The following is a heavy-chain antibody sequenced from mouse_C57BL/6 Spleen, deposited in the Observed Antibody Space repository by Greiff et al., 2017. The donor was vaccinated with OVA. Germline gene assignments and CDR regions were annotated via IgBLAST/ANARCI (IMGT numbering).Heavy chain of an antibody. D-gene: IGHD2-1*01. CDR1: GYSFTGYF. CDR3: ARSTDYGNVLLLFDV. Sequence: EVKLQESGPELVKPGDSVKISCKASGYSFTGYFMNWVMQSHGKSLEWIGRINPYNGDTFYNQKFKGKATLTVDKSSSTAHMELRSLTSEDSAVYYCARSTDYGNVLLLFDVWGTGTTVTVSS. CDR2: INPYNGDT. J-gene: IGHJ1*03. V-gene: IGHV1-20*01.